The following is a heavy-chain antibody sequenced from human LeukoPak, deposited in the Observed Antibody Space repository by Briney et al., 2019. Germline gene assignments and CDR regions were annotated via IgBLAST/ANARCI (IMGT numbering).Heavy chain of an antibody. CDR3: ARVKSGSYLFWYFDL. CDR2: IYYSGST. Sequence: SETLSITCTVSGGSISSSSYYWGWIRQPPGKGLEWIGSIYYSGSTYYNPSLKSRVTISVDTSKNQFSLKLSSVTAADTAVYYCARVKSGSYLFWYFDLWGRGTLVTVSS. V-gene: IGHV4-39*07. D-gene: IGHD1-26*01. CDR1: GGSISSSSYY. J-gene: IGHJ2*01.